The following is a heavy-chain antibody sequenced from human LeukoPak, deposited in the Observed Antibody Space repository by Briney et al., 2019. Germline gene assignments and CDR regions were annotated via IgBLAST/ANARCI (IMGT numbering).Heavy chain of an antibody. CDR2: INHSGST. CDR3: ARSPGWGLVTPSFLHLLRKEA. CDR1: GGSFSGYY. V-gene: IGHV4-34*01. Sequence: SSETLSLTCAVYGGSFSGYYWSWIRQPPGKGLEWIGEINHSGSTNYNPSLKSRVTISVDTSKNQFSLKLSSVTAADTAVYYCARSPGWGLVTPSFLHLLRKEAWGQGTTVTVSS. D-gene: IGHD2-21*01. J-gene: IGHJ6*02.